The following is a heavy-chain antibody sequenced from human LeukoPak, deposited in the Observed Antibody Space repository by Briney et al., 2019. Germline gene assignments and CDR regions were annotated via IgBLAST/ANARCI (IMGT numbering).Heavy chain of an antibody. J-gene: IGHJ4*02. CDR3: ARGSGGRQQLFDFDY. D-gene: IGHD6-13*01. CDR1: GGTFSSYA. V-gene: IGHV1-69*05. CDR2: IIPIFGTA. Sequence: SVKVSCKASGGTFSSYAISWVRQAPGHGLEWMGRIIPIFGTANYAQKFQGRVTITTDESTSTAYMELSSLRSEDTAVYYCARGSGGRQQLFDFDYWGQGTLVTVSS.